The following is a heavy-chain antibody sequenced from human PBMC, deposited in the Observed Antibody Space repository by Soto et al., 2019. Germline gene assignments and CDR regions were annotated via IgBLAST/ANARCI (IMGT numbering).Heavy chain of an antibody. J-gene: IGHJ6*02. CDR3: ATERLYYYGMDV. V-gene: IGHV3-33*01. CDR1: EFTFSSYG. CDR2: IWYDGSNK. Sequence: PGGSLRLSCAASEFTFSSYGMHWVRQAPGKGLEWVAVIWYDGSNKYYADSVKGRFTISRDNSKNTLYLQMNSLRAEDTAVYYCATERLYYYGMDVWGQGTTVTVSS.